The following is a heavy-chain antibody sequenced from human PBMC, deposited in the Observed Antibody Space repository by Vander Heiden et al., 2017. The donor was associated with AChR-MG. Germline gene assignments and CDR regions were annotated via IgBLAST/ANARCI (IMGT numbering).Heavy chain of an antibody. Sequence: QMQLVQSGPEVKKPGTSVKVSCKASGFTFTSSAVQWVRQARGQRLEWIGWIVVGSGNTNYAQKFQERVTITRDMSTSTAYMELSSLRSEDTAVYYCAAKVYYDSSGYYYQDYWGQGTLVTVSS. CDR1: GFTFTSSA. J-gene: IGHJ4*02. V-gene: IGHV1-58*01. D-gene: IGHD3-22*01. CDR3: AAKVYYDSSGYYYQDY. CDR2: IVVGSGNT.